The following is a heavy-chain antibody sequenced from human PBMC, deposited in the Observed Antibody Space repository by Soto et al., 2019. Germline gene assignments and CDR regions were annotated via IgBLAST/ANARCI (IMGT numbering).Heavy chain of an antibody. CDR2: IPYDSTFG. V-gene: IGHV3-48*02. CDR1: GFSFSAYH. Sequence: EVQLLESGGGLVQPGGSLRLSCVASGFSFSAYHMNWVRQAPGKGLEWVSFIPYDSTFGTYTDSVKGRFTISRDNAQNILYLQMNSLRDDDTAVYYCATDMSRIFRAHDYWGQGTLVTVSS. J-gene: IGHJ4*02. D-gene: IGHD2-21*01. CDR3: ATDMSRIFRAHDY.